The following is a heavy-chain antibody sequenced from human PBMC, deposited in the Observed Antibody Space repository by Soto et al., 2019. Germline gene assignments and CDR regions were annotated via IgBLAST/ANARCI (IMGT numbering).Heavy chain of an antibody. Sequence: QVQLQESGPGLVKPSQTLSLTCTVSGGSISRGGYYWSWIRQNPGKGLEWIGYIYYSGSTYYNPSLKSRVTISVDTSKNQFSLKLSSVTAADTAVYYCARVWYSSSLALDYWGLGTLVTVSS. CDR3: ARVWYSSSLALDY. D-gene: IGHD6-6*01. CDR2: IYYSGST. CDR1: GGSISRGGYY. V-gene: IGHV4-31*03. J-gene: IGHJ4*02.